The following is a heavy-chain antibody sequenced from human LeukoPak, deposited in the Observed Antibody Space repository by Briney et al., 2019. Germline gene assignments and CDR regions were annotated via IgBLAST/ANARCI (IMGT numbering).Heavy chain of an antibody. CDR1: GGTFSSYA. V-gene: IGHV1-69*04. CDR3: ATFGAYCGGDCYRDAFDI. Sequence: ASVKVSCKASGGTFSSYAISWVRQAPGQGLEWMGRIIPILGIANYVQKFQGRVTITADKSTSTAYMELSSLRSEDTAVYYCATFGAYCGGDCYRDAFDIWGQGTMVTVSS. D-gene: IGHD2-21*02. CDR2: IIPILGIA. J-gene: IGHJ3*02.